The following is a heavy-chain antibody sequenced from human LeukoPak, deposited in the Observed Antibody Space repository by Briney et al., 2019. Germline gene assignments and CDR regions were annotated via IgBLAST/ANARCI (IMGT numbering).Heavy chain of an antibody. CDR3: ARQGGCSSTSCLNNWFDP. J-gene: IGHJ5*02. CDR1: GGSISSYY. Sequence: KPSETLSLTCTVSGGSISSYYWSWIRQPPGKGLEWIGYTYYSGSTNYNPSLKSRVTISVDTSKNQFSLKLSSVTAADTAVYYCARQGGCSSTSCLNNWFDPWGQGTLVTVSS. V-gene: IGHV4-59*08. CDR2: TYYSGST. D-gene: IGHD2-2*01.